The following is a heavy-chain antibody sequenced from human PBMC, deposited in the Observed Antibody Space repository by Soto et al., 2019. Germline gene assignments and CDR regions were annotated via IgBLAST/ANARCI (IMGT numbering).Heavy chain of an antibody. J-gene: IGHJ4*02. CDR2: IYFSRTT. CDR1: GCTVTGGSNY. D-gene: IGHD3-22*01. CDR3: ARTNSRGAWSAWY. Sequence: PSVTLTLPGTFSGCTVTGGSNYWRWIPQPPGKGLQYIGYIYFSRTTTYNPALESRVTISLATSKNQFSLRLTSVTPADTSLYYCARTNSRGAWSAWYWGQGTPVTVSS. V-gene: IGHV4-61*01.